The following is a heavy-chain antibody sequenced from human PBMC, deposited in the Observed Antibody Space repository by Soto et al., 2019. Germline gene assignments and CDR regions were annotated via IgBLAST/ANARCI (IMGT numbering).Heavy chain of an antibody. CDR3: AKEYTSISKGSFDY. CDR2: ITGSGGAT. D-gene: IGHD2-2*02. CDR1: GFTFSNYA. J-gene: IGHJ4*02. V-gene: IGHV3-23*01. Sequence: GGSLRLSCAASGFTFSNYAMNWVRQPPWKGLEWVSGITGSGGATFYADSVKGRFTISRDNSKNTVYLQVNSVRADDTAVYYCAKEYTSISKGSFDYWGQGPLVTVSS.